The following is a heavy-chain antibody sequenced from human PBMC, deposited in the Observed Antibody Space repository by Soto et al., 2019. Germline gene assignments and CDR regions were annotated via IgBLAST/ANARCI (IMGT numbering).Heavy chain of an antibody. Sequence: QVQLVESGGGVVQPGNSLRLSCAGSGFPFSAEAMHWVRQAPGKGLEWVAAISYDGNNKNHADSVKGRFTVSRDNSKNTLYLQIYRLRPEDTAVYYCARDYSSGWCLDYWGQGSLVTVAS. CDR3: ARDYSSGWCLDY. CDR1: GFPFSAEA. D-gene: IGHD6-13*01. V-gene: IGHV3-30-3*01. CDR2: ISYDGNNK. J-gene: IGHJ4*02.